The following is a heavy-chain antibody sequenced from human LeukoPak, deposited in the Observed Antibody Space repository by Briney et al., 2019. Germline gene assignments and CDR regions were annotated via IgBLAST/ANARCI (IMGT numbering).Heavy chain of an antibody. J-gene: IGHJ6*02. Sequence: SETLSLTCTVSGGSISSYYWSWIRQPAGKGLEWIGRIYSSGSTNDNPSLKSRVTMSVDTSKNQFSLKLSSVTAADTAVYYCARGQKTRGLTMVRGVSTGGMDVWGQGTTVSVSS. V-gene: IGHV4-4*07. CDR1: GGSISSYY. CDR3: ARGQKTRGLTMVRGVSTGGMDV. D-gene: IGHD3-10*01. CDR2: IYSSGST.